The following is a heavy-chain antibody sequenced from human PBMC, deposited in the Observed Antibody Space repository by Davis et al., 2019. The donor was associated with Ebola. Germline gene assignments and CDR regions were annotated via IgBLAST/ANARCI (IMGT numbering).Heavy chain of an antibody. J-gene: IGHJ6*02. CDR3: ARDSIVVVPAATPTYYYYGMDV. V-gene: IGHV4-61*01. Sequence: PGGSLRLSCTVSGGSVSSGSYYWSWIRQPPGKGLEWIGYIYYSGSTNYNPSLKSRVTISVDTSKNQFSLKLSSVTAADTAVYYCARDSIVVVPAATPTYYYYGMDVWGQGTTVTVSS. CDR1: GGSVSSGSYY. D-gene: IGHD2-2*01. CDR2: IYYSGST.